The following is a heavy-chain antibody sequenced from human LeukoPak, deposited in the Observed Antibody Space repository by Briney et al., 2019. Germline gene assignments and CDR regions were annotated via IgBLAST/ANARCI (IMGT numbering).Heavy chain of an antibody. CDR1: GGSFSGYY. Sequence: SETLSLTCAVYGGSFSGYYWSWIRQPPGKGLEWIGEINHSGSTNYNPSLKSRVTISVDTSKNQFSLKLSSVTAADTAVYYCARGLAYCGGDCYSEYFDYWGQGTLVTVSS. V-gene: IGHV4-34*01. CDR2: INHSGST. CDR3: ARGLAYCGGDCYSEYFDY. J-gene: IGHJ4*02. D-gene: IGHD2-21*02.